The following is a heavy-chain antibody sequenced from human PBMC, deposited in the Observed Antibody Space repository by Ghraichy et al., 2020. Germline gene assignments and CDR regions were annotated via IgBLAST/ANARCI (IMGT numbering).Heavy chain of an antibody. CDR3: AKKGNWGSEREPSYWYFDL. J-gene: IGHJ2*01. V-gene: IGHV3-23*01. CDR2: ISGSGGST. CDR1: GFTFSSYA. D-gene: IGHD7-27*01. Sequence: GGSLRLSCAASGFTFSSYAMSWVRQAPGKGLEWVSAISGSGGSTYYADSVKGRFTISRDNSKNTLYLQMNSLRAEDTAVYYCAKKGNWGSEREPSYWYFDLWGRGTLVTVSS.